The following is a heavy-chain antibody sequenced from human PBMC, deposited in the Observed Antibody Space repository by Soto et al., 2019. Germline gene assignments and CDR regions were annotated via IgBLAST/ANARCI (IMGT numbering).Heavy chain of an antibody. Sequence: QLQLQESGPGLVKPSETLSLTCTVSGGSISSSSYYWGWIRQPPGKGLGWIGSIYYSGSTYYNPSLKSRVTISVDTSKNQFSLKLSSVTAADTAVYYCARQGYSSGWGNFDYWGQGTLVTVSS. CDR1: GGSISSSSYY. CDR2: IYYSGST. D-gene: IGHD6-19*01. V-gene: IGHV4-39*01. CDR3: ARQGYSSGWGNFDY. J-gene: IGHJ4*02.